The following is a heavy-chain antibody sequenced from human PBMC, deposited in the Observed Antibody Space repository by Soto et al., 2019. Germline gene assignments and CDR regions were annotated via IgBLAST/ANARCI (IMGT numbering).Heavy chain of an antibody. V-gene: IGHV3-23*01. CDR1: GFTFSSYA. Sequence: GGSLRLSCAASGFTFSSYAMSWVHQAPGKGLEWVSAISGSGGSTYYADSVKGRFTISRDNSKNTLYLQMNSLRAEDTAVYYCAKDDDVDTAMVTVPYWGQGTLVTVSS. D-gene: IGHD5-18*01. CDR2: ISGSGGST. J-gene: IGHJ4*02. CDR3: AKDDDVDTAMVTVPY.